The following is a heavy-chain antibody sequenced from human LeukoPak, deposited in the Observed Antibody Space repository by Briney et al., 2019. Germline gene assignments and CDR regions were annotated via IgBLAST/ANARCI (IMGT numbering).Heavy chain of an antibody. J-gene: IGHJ5*02. CDR3: AQSAGFDP. CDR1: GFTFSSYS. Sequence: GGSLRLSCAASGFTFSSYSMHWVRQAPGEGLEWVSTITAAGDNTYYAASVRGRFTISRDNSKNTVYLQISSLGDEDTALYYCAQSAGFDPWGQGTLVTVSS. CDR2: ITAAGDNT. V-gene: IGHV3-23*01.